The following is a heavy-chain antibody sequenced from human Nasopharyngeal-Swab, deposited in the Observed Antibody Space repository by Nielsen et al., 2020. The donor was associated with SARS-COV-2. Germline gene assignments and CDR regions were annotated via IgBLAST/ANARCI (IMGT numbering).Heavy chain of an antibody. V-gene: IGHV1-46*01. CDR3: AREGSLGLEMATPVWYYYGMDV. D-gene: IGHD5-24*01. Sequence: ASVKVSCKASGYTFTSYYMHWVRQAPGQGLEWMGIINPSGGSTSYAQKFQGRVTMTRDTSTSTAYMELRSLRSDDTAVYYCAREGSLGLEMATPVWYYYGMDVWGQGTTVTVSS. CDR2: INPSGGST. CDR1: GYTFTSYY. J-gene: IGHJ6*02.